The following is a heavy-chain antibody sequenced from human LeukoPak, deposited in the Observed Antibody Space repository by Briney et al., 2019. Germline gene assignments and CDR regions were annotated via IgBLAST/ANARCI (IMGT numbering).Heavy chain of an antibody. V-gene: IGHV3-7*04. Sequence: PGGSLRLSCTASGFTFSDFRMNWVRQAPGRGLEWVANINEEGSEKDYVDSVKGRFTISRDNAKKSLHLQMNSVRAEDTAVYYCARNLGNGVSYNYWGQGTLVTVSS. D-gene: IGHD1-26*01. CDR3: ARNLGNGVSYNY. CDR1: GFTFSDFR. CDR2: INEEGSEK. J-gene: IGHJ4*02.